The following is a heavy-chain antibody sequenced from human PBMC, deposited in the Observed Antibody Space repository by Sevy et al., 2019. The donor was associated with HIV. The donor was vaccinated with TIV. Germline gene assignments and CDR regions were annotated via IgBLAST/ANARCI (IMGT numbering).Heavy chain of an antibody. D-gene: IGHD3-22*01. J-gene: IGHJ4*02. CDR1: GFTFGSYT. CDR3: ARDNSGYFFFDY. CDR2: ISQTYDGSKK. V-gene: IGHV3-30-3*01. Sequence: GGSLRLSCAASGFTFGSYTLHWVRQAPGKGLEGVALISQTYDGSKKYYTDSVQGRFTISRDNSKNTLYLQMDSLRPEDTAVYYCARDNSGYFFFDYWGQGILVTVSS.